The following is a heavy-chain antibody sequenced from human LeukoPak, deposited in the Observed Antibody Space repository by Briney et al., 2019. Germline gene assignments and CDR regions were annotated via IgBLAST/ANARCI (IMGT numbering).Heavy chain of an antibody. J-gene: IGHJ3*02. D-gene: IGHD2-21*02. V-gene: IGHV4-30-4*01. CDR3: ARLVVVTARGAFDI. CDR1: GGSISSGDYC. Sequence: PSQTLSLTCTVSGGSISSGDYCWSWIRQPPGKGLEWIGYIYYSGSTYYNPSLKSRVTISVDTSKNQFSLKLSSVTAADTAVYYCARLVVVTARGAFDIWGQGTMVTVSS. CDR2: IYYSGST.